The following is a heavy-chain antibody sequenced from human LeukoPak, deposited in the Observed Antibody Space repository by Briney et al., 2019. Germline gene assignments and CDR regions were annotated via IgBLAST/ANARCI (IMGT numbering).Heavy chain of an antibody. CDR2: IWYDGSNK. D-gene: IGHD3-16*01. CDR1: GFTFSSHG. J-gene: IGHJ4*02. V-gene: IGHV3-33*01. Sequence: GGSLGLSCAASGFTFSSHGMHWVRQSPGKGLEWVAVIWYDGSNKYYADSVKGRFTISRDNSKNTLYLQMDSLRAEDTAVYYCVRWGTGKILDYWGQGTLVTVSS. CDR3: VRWGTGKILDY.